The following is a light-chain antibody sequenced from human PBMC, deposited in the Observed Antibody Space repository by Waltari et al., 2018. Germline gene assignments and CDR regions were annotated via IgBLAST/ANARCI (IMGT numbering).Light chain of an antibody. CDR1: QSVTTN. V-gene: IGKV3-15*01. J-gene: IGKJ3*01. CDR2: GAS. Sequence: EIVMTQSQATLSVSPGARATPSFRASQSVTTNLAAYQQKPGQSPRLLIYGASTSATGIPARFSSSCSGTEFTLTIISLQSEDFAVYYCQQYYNWPGFTFGPGTKVDIK. CDR3: QQYYNWPGFT.